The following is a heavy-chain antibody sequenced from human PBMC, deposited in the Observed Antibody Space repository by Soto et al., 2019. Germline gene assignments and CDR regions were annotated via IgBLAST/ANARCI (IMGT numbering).Heavy chain of an antibody. J-gene: IGHJ3*02. D-gene: IGHD6-19*01. CDR3: ATGNGPSGWYGVGI. CDR2: ISSSSSYI. V-gene: IGHV3-21*01. Sequence: GGSLRLSCAASGFTFSSYSMNWVRQAPGKGLEWVSSISSSSSYIYYADSVKGRFTISRDNAKNSLYLQMNSLRAEDTAVYYCATGNGPSGWYGVGIWGQGTMVTVSS. CDR1: GFTFSSYS.